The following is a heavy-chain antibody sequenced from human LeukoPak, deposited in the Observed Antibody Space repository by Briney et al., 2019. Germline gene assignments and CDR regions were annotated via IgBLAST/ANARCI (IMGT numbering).Heavy chain of an antibody. J-gene: IGHJ4*02. D-gene: IGHD3-9*01. V-gene: IGHV5-51*01. Sequence: GESLKISCKGSGYSFTTYSIGWVRQMPGEGLEWMGIIYPGDSDTTYSPSFQGQVTISADKSISTAYLQWGSLKASDTAMYYCARSYDSMGFDYWGQGTLVTVSS. CDR1: GYSFTTYS. CDR2: IYPGDSDT. CDR3: ARSYDSMGFDY.